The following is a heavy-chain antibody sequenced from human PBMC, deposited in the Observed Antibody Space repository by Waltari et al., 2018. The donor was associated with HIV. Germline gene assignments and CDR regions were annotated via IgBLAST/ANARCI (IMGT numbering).Heavy chain of an antibody. CDR2: IYYSGST. Sequence: QVQLQESGPGLVKPSETLSLTCTVSGGSISSYYWSWIRQPPGKGLEWIGYIYYSGSTNYTPSLKSRVTISVDTSKIQFSLKLSSVTAADTAVYYCARVSYDILTGFYYYYGMDVWGQGTTVTVSS. CDR1: GGSISSYY. J-gene: IGHJ6*02. CDR3: ARVSYDILTGFYYYYGMDV. V-gene: IGHV4-59*01. D-gene: IGHD3-9*01.